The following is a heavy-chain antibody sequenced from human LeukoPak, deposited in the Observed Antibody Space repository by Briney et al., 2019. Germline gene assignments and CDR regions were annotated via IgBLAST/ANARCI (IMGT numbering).Heavy chain of an antibody. CDR1: GGTFSSYA. CDR2: IIPIFGIA. Sequence: ASVKVSCKASGGTFSSYAISWVRQAPGQGLEWMGRIIPIFGIANYAQKFQGRVTITADKSTSTAYMELSSLGSEDTAVYYCARDSSSDAFDIWGQGTMVTVSS. J-gene: IGHJ3*02. V-gene: IGHV1-69*04. D-gene: IGHD6-6*01. CDR3: ARDSSSDAFDI.